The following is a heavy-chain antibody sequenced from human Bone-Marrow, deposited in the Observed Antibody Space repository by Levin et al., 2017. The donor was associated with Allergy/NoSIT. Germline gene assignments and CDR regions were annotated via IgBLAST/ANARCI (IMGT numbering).Heavy chain of an antibody. CDR3: ARGSAPRPGY. CDR2: IHSSGNT. Sequence: SETLSLTCTVSTGSINNYYWTWIRQPPGKGLEWIGYIHSSGNTNYNPPLKSRLAMSVDASQNRVSLRLTSMTAADSATYYCARGSAPRPGYWGQGILVTVSS. CDR1: TGSINNYY. D-gene: IGHD6-6*01. J-gene: IGHJ4*02. V-gene: IGHV4-59*01.